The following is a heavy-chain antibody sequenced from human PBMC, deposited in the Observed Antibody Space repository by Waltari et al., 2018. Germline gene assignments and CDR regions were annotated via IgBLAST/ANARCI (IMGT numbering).Heavy chain of an antibody. J-gene: IGHJ5*02. CDR2: IIPIFGTA. CDR1: GGTFSSYA. CDR3: ARGPYYDSSGYEDWFDP. D-gene: IGHD3-22*01. Sequence: QVQLVQSGAEVKKPGSSVKVSCKASGGTFSSYAISWVRQAPGQGLEWMGGIIPIFGTANYAQKFQGRVTITADEATSTAYMELSSLRSEDTAVYYCARGPYYDSSGYEDWFDPWGQGTLVTVSS. V-gene: IGHV1-69*13.